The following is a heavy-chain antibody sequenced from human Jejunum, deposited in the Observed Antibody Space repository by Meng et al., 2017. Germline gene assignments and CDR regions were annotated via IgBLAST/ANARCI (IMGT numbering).Heavy chain of an antibody. D-gene: IGHD6-19*01. CDR3: ARVWGSSGWARLGY. CDR2: INTNTGIP. Sequence: ASVKVSCKASGYTFTNYAMNWVRQAPGQGLEWIGWINTNTGIPTYGQGFTGRFAFSLDTSVSTAYLQISSLKAEDTAVYYCARVWGSSGWARLGYWGQGTLVTVSS. V-gene: IGHV7-4-1*02. CDR1: GYTFTNYA. J-gene: IGHJ4*02.